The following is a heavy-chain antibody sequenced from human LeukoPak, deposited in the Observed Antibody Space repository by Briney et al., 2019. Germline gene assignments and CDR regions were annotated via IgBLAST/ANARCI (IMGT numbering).Heavy chain of an antibody. V-gene: IGHV4-59*08. D-gene: IGHD6-6*01. Sequence: SETLSLTCTVSGGSISSYYWSWIRQPPGKGLEWIGYIYYSGTTNYNPSLKSRVTISVDTSKNQFSLKLSSVTAADTAVYYCARVVAAARPSNNWFDPWGQGTLVTVSS. CDR3: ARVVAAARPSNNWFDP. CDR2: IYYSGTT. CDR1: GGSISSYY. J-gene: IGHJ5*02.